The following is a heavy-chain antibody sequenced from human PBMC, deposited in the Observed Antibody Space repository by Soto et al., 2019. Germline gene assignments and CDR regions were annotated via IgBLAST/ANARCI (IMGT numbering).Heavy chain of an antibody. J-gene: IGHJ4*02. CDR2: IYPGDSDT. CDR3: ARTTIAGIRGYFDY. D-gene: IGHD2-21*01. Sequence: GESLKISCHGSGYSFSTSCIGLVRRMPGKGLEWMGIIYPGDSDTRYSPSFQGQVTISADKSISTAFLQWSSLKASDTATYYCARTTIAGIRGYFDYWGQGTLVTVSS. CDR1: GYSFSTSC. V-gene: IGHV5-51*01.